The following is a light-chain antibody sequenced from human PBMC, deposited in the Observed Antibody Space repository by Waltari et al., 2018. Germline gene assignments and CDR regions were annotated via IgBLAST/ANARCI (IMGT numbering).Light chain of an antibody. Sequence: QSALTQPASVSGSPGQSITISCTGINNDVGNYNLVSWYQQHPGNAPKRIMFEGSKRPSVCSHRFSGSKSGDTASLTISGLQAEDEADYYCCSYAGSGTYVFGSGTKVTVL. J-gene: IGLJ1*01. CDR3: CSYAGSGTYV. CDR1: NNDVGNYNL. V-gene: IGLV2-23*01. CDR2: EGS.